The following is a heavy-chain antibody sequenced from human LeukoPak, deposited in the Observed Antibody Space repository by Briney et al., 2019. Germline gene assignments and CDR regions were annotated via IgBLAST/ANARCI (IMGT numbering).Heavy chain of an antibody. J-gene: IGHJ4*02. CDR1: GYTFTSYG. D-gene: IGHD7-27*01. CDR3: TSQTGDLSLRDY. Sequence: SVKVSCKASGYTFTSYGISWVRQAPGQGLEWMGWISAYNGNTNYAQKLQGRVTITRDTSASTAYMCLSSLTSEDTAVYYCTSQTGDLSLRDYWGQGTLLTVSS. V-gene: IGHV1-18*01. CDR2: ISAYNGNT.